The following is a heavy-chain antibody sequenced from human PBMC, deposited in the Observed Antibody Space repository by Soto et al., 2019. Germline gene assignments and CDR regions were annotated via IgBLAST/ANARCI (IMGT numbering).Heavy chain of an antibody. CDR3: ARGNYCSSTSCHSNWFDP. CDR2: IYYSGST. J-gene: IGHJ5*02. D-gene: IGHD2-2*01. Sequence: PSETLSLTCTVSGGSISSGGYYWSWIRQHPGKGLEWIGYIYYSGSTYYNPSLKSRVTISVDTSKNQFSLKLSSVTAADTAVYYCARGNYCSSTSCHSNWFDPWGQGTLVTVSS. CDR1: GGSISSGGYY. V-gene: IGHV4-31*03.